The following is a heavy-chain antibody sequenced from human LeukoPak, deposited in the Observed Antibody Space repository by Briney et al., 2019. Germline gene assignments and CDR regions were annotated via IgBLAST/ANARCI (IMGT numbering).Heavy chain of an antibody. D-gene: IGHD3-22*01. J-gene: IGHJ3*02. V-gene: IGHV4-30-2*01. Sequence: SETLSLTCAVSGGSVNSGSYYWSWIRQPPGKGLEWIGYIYHSGSTYYNPSLKSRVTISVDRSKNQFSLKLSSVTAADTAVYYCARGHYYDSSGYFHDAFDIWGQGTMVTVSS. CDR1: GGSVNSGSYY. CDR2: IYHSGST. CDR3: ARGHYYDSSGYFHDAFDI.